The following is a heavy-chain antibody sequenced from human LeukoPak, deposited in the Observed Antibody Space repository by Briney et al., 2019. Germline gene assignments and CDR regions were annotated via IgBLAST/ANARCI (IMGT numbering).Heavy chain of an antibody. CDR2: INHSGST. Sequence: SETLPLTCAVYGGSFSGYYWSWIRQPPGKGLEWIGEINHSGSTNYNPSLKSRVTISVDTSKNQFSLKLSSVTAAGTAVYYCARGYCTNGVCLGWFDPWGQGTLVTVSS. D-gene: IGHD2-8*01. CDR1: GGSFSGYY. J-gene: IGHJ5*02. V-gene: IGHV4-34*01. CDR3: ARGYCTNGVCLGWFDP.